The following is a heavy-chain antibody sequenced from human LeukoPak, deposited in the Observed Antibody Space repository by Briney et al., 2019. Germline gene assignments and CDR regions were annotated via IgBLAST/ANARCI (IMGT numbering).Heavy chain of an antibody. CDR3: ARVAANYYDSSVYFDY. CDR2: IYYSGST. V-gene: IGHV4-59*01. J-gene: IGHJ4*02. Sequence: SETLSLTCTVSGGSISSYYWSWIRQPPGKGLEWIGYIYYSGSTNYNPSLKSRVTISVDTSKNQFSLKLSSVTAADTAVYYCARVAANYYDSSVYFDYWGQGTLVTVSS. D-gene: IGHD3-22*01. CDR1: GGSISSYY.